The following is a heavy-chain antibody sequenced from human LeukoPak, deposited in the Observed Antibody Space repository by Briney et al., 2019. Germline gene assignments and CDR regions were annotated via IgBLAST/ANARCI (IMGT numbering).Heavy chain of an antibody. V-gene: IGHV4-59*08. CDR3: ARPDYSSGWYYFDY. J-gene: IGHJ4*02. D-gene: IGHD6-19*01. CDR2: ISYSGST. Sequence: SETLSLTCTVSGRSIRSYYWSWIRQPPGKGLEWIGYISYSGSTNYNPSLKSRVTISVDTSKNQFSLKLSSVTAADTAVYYCARPDYSSGWYYFDYWGQGTLVTVSS. CDR1: GRSIRSYY.